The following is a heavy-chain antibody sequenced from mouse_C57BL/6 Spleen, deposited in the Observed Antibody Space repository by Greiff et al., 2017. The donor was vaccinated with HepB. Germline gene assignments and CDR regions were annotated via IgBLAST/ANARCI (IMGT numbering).Heavy chain of an antibody. D-gene: IGHD1-1*01. CDR2: IDPSDSYT. J-gene: IGHJ2*01. CDR1: GYTFTSYW. Sequence: QSCKASGYTFTSYWMHWVKQRPGQGLEWIGEIDPSDSYTNYNQKFKGKSTLTVDKSSSTAYMQLSSLTSEDSAVYYCARRGVYGTRYYFDYWGQGTTLTVSS. CDR3: ARRGVYGTRYYFDY. V-gene: IGHV1-69*01.